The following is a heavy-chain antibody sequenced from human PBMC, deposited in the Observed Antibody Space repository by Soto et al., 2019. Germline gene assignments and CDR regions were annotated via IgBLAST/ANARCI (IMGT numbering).Heavy chain of an antibody. D-gene: IGHD3-10*01. CDR2: ISGSGGST. V-gene: IGHV3-23*01. CDR3: AKNGAVFAAFDI. CDR1: GFTFSSYA. J-gene: IGHJ3*02. Sequence: GGSLRLSCAASGFTFSSYAMSWVRQAPGKGLEWVSVISGSGGSTYYADSVKGRFTISRDNSKSTLYLQMNSLRAEDTAVYYCAKNGAVFAAFDIWGQGTMVTVSS.